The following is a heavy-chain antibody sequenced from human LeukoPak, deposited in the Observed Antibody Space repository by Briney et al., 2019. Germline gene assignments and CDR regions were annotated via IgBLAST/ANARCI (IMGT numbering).Heavy chain of an antibody. CDR1: GFTFSSYW. D-gene: IGHD3-10*01. Sequence: GGSLRLSCAASGFTFSSYWMSWVRQAPGKGQEWVANIKQDGSEKYYVDSVKGRFTISRDNAKNSLYLQMNSLRAEDTAVYYCATVTMVRGVYNWFDPWGQGTLVTVSS. V-gene: IGHV3-7*03. CDR2: IKQDGSEK. CDR3: ATVTMVRGVYNWFDP. J-gene: IGHJ5*02.